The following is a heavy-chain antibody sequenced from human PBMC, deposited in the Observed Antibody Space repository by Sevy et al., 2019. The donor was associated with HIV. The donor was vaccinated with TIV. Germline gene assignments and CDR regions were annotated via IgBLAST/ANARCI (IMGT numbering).Heavy chain of an antibody. J-gene: IGHJ6*04. CDR3: ARAPHYDFWSGYYTRPYYYYGMDV. CDR1: GGSISSYY. D-gene: IGHD3-3*01. V-gene: IGHV4-59*01. CDR2: IYYSGST. Sequence: SETLSLTCTVSGGSISSYYWSWIRQPPGKGLEWIGYIYYSGSTNYNPSLKSRVTISVDTSKNQFSLKLSSVTAADTAVYYCARAPHYDFWSGYYTRPYYYYGMDVWGKGTTVTVSS.